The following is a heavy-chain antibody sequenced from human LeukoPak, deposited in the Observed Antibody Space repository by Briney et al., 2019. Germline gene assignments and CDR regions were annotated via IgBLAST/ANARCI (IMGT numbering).Heavy chain of an antibody. CDR1: GGSISSYY. J-gene: IGHJ5*02. CDR3: ARLGGYCTNGVCYWFDP. D-gene: IGHD2-8*01. Sequence: SETLSLTCTVSGGSISSYYWSWIRQPPGKGLEWIGYIYYSGSTNYNPSLKSRVTISVDTSKNQFSLKLSSVTAADTAVYCCARLGGYCTNGVCYWFDPWGQGTLVTVSS. V-gene: IGHV4-59*08. CDR2: IYYSGST.